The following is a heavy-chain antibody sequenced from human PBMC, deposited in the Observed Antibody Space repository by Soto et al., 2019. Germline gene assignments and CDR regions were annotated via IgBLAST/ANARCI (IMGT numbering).Heavy chain of an antibody. J-gene: IGHJ4*02. Sequence: PSETLSLTCTVSGGSISSSSYYWGWIRQPPGKGLEWIGSIYYSGSTYYNPSLKSRVTISVDTSKNQFSLKLSSVTAADTAVYYCARSDIVVVPAAIGAFDYWGQGTLVTVSS. D-gene: IGHD2-2*02. V-gene: IGHV4-39*07. CDR2: IYYSGST. CDR1: GGSISSSSYY. CDR3: ARSDIVVVPAAIGAFDY.